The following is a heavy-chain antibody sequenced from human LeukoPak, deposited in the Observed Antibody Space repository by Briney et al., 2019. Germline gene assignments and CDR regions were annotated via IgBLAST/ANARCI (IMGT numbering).Heavy chain of an antibody. J-gene: IGHJ6*03. D-gene: IGHD2-21*02. CDR3: ARGTGSDRSHYYYMDV. Sequence: ASVKVSCKASGYTFTGYYMHWVRQAPGQGLEWMGWINPNSGGTNYAQKFQGRVTMTRDTSISTAYMELSRLRSDDTAVYYCARGTGSDRSHYYYMDVWGKGTTVTVSS. CDR1: GYTFTGYY. CDR2: INPNSGGT. V-gene: IGHV1-2*02.